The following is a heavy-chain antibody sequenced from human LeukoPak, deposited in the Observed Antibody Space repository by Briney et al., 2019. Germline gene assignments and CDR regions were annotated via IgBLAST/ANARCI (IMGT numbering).Heavy chain of an antibody. CDR1: GYTFTSYD. D-gene: IGHD2-8*01. J-gene: IGHJ4*02. CDR2: MNPNSGNT. Sequence: ASVKVSCKASGYTFTSYDINWVRQATGQGLEWMGWMNPNSGNTGYAQKFRGRVTMTRNTSISTAYMELSSLRSEDTAVYYCARVGLVYARAPRLADYWGQGTLVTVSS. V-gene: IGHV1-8*01. CDR3: ARVGLVYARAPRLADY.